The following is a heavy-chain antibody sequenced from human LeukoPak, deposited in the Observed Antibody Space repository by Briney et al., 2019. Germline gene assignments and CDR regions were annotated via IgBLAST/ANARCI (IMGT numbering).Heavy chain of an antibody. CDR2: ISGSGGST. J-gene: IGHJ4*02. V-gene: IGHV3-23*01. Sequence: GGSLRLSCAASGFTFTSYAMSWVRQAPGKGLEWVSSISGSGGSTYYADSVKGRFTISRDNSKNTLYLQMNSLRAEDTAVYYCARDSSYYFDYWGQGTLVTVSS. D-gene: IGHD3-10*01. CDR1: GFTFTSYA. CDR3: ARDSSYYFDY.